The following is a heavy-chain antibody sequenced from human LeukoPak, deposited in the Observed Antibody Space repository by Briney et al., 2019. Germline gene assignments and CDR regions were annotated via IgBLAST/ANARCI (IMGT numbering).Heavy chain of an antibody. D-gene: IGHD3-22*01. CDR3: ARRPYSDTSGRLSDV. Sequence: GGSLRLSCAASGFTFSAYYMSWVRQAPGKGLEWVSYISSSGSTIYYADSVKGRFTISRDNAKNLLYLQMNSLRDDDTALYYCARRPYSDTSGRLSDVWGQGTTVTVSS. CDR1: GFTFSAYY. CDR2: ISSSGSTI. J-gene: IGHJ6*02. V-gene: IGHV3-11*04.